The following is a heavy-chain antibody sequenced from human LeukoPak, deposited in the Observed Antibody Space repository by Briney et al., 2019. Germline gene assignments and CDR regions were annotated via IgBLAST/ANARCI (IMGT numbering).Heavy chain of an antibody. CDR2: ISSNGGST. Sequence: PGGSLRLSCSASGFTFSSYAMHWVRQAPGKGLEYVSAISSNGGSTYYADSVKGRFTISRDNSKNTLYLQMSSLRAEDTAVYYCGKDPGGYSYGTAFDYWGQGTLVTVSS. V-gene: IGHV3-64D*06. J-gene: IGHJ4*02. CDR1: GFTFSSYA. CDR3: GKDPGGYSYGTAFDY. D-gene: IGHD5-18*01.